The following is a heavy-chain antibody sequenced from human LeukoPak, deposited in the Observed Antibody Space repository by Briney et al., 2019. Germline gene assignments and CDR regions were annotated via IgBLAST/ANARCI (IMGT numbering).Heavy chain of an antibody. CDR1: GFTVSSNY. V-gene: IGHV3-66*04. Sequence: GGSLRLSCAASGFTVSSNYMSWVRQAPGKGLEWVSVIYSGGSAYYADSVKGRFTFSRDNSKNTLYLQMNSLRAEDTAVYYCARPGPDAFDIWGQGTMVTVSS. CDR3: ARPGPDAFDI. J-gene: IGHJ3*02. CDR2: IYSGGSA.